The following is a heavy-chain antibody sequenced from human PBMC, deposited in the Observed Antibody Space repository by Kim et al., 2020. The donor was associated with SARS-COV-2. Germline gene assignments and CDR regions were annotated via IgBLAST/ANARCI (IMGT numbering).Heavy chain of an antibody. Sequence: ASVKVSCKASGYTFTSYYMHWVRQAPGQGLEWMGIINPSGGSTSYAQKFQGRVTMTRDTSTSTVYMELSSLRSEDTAVYYCARDLGRGVTPYNFDYWGQGTLVTVSS. V-gene: IGHV1-46*01. D-gene: IGHD3-10*01. J-gene: IGHJ4*02. CDR1: GYTFTSYY. CDR3: ARDLGRGVTPYNFDY. CDR2: INPSGGST.